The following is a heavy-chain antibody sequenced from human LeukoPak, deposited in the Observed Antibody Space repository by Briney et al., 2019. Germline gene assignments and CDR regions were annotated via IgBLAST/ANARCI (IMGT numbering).Heavy chain of an antibody. D-gene: IGHD6-19*01. Sequence: GGSLRLSCAASGFTFSSYGMHWVRQAPGKGLEWVAFIRYDGSNKYYAGSVKGRFTISRDNSKNTLYLQMNSLRAEDTAVYYCQGLVVGAFDIWGQGTMVTVSS. V-gene: IGHV3-30*02. CDR1: GFTFSSYG. J-gene: IGHJ3*02. CDR3: QGLVVGAFDI. CDR2: IRYDGSNK.